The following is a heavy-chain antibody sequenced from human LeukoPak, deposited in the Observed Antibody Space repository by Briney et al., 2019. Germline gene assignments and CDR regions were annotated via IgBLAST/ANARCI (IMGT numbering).Heavy chain of an antibody. CDR2: INAGNGNT. J-gene: IGHJ6*02. CDR3: ATDRAAADTDYYYGMDV. V-gene: IGHV1-3*01. CDR1: GYTFTSYA. Sequence: ASVKVSCKASGYTFTSYAMHWVRQAPGQRLEWMGWINAGNGNTKYSQKFQGRVTITRDTSASTAYVELSSLRSEDTAVYYCATDRAAADTDYYYGMDVWGQGTTVTVSS. D-gene: IGHD6-13*01.